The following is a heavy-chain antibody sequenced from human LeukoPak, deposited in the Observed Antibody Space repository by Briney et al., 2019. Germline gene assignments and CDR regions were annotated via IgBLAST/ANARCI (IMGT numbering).Heavy chain of an antibody. D-gene: IGHD6-13*01. CDR2: INPNSGGT. J-gene: IGHJ4*02. Sequence: ASVKVPCKASGYTFTGYYMHWVRQAPGQGLEWMGWINPNSGGTNYAQKFQGRVTMTRDTSISTAYMELSRLRSDDTAVCYCARDRAAAGTAPDYWGQGTLVTVSS. CDR3: ARDRAAAGTAPDY. CDR1: GYTFTGYY. V-gene: IGHV1-2*02.